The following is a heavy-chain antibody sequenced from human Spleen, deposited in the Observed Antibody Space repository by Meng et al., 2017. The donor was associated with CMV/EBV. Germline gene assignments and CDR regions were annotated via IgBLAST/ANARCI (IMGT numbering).Heavy chain of an antibody. D-gene: IGHD3-10*01. J-gene: IGHJ6*02. CDR1: GFTVSSTY. CDR3: ARDGEGIYGMDV. Sequence: GESLKISCAAFGFTVSSTYMAWVRQAPGKGLEWVSVVYSGGSAYYADSVKGRFTISRDNSKNTLYLQMNSLRAEDTAVYYCARDGEGIYGMDVWGQGTTVTVSS. V-gene: IGHV3-66*02. CDR2: VYSGGSA.